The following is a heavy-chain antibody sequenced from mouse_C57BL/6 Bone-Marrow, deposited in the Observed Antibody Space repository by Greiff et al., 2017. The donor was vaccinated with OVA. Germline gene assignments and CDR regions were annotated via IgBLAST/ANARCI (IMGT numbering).Heavy chain of an antibody. J-gene: IGHJ3*01. D-gene: IGHD2-12*01. CDR2: LSSGGDYI. Sequence: EVQGVESGEGLVKPGGSLKLSCAASGFTFSSYAMSWVRQTPEKRLEWVAYLSSGGDYIYYADTVKGRFTISRDNARNTLYLQMSSLKSEDTAMYYCTRDNYSWFAYWGQGTLVTVSA. CDR3: TRDNYSWFAY. CDR1: GFTFSSYA. V-gene: IGHV5-9-1*02.